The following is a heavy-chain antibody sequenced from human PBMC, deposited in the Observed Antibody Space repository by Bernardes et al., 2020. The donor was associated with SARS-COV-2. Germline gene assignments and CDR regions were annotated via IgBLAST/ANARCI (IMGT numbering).Heavy chain of an antibody. CDR1: GITFGGQA. Sequence: GGSLRLSCTASGITFGGQAMSWARQAPGKGLEWVSTINYSGSRTHYADSVKGWFTISRDNSRNTLSLQMNSLRAEDTAVYYCATDPSSDSGPDYWGQGTLVTVSS. CDR2: INYSGSRT. J-gene: IGHJ4*02. V-gene: IGHV3-23*01. CDR3: ATDPSSDSGPDY. D-gene: IGHD2-21*02.